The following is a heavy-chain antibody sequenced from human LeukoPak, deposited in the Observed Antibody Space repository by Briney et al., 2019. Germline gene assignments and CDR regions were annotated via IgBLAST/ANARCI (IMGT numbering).Heavy chain of an antibody. D-gene: IGHD6-25*01. CDR2: ISSDGREE. J-gene: IGHJ4*02. CDR1: GFTFSIYG. CDR3: IAATKNRGYYFDY. V-gene: IGHV3-30*03. Sequence: GRSLRLSCAASGFTFSIYGMHWVRQAPGMGLEWVAVISSDGREEDYADSVRGRFTISRDNPRDTLYLQMSSLRPEDAAVYYCIAATKNRGYYFDYWGQGTLVTVSS.